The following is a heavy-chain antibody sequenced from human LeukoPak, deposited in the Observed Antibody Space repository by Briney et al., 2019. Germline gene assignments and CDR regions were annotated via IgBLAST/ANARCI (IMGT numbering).Heavy chain of an antibody. CDR2: INHSGST. Sequence: PSETLSLTCAVYGGSFSGYYWSWIRQPPGKGLEWIGEINHSGSTNYNSSLKSRVTISVDTSKNQFSLKLSSVTAADTAVYYCARGVEGYSMVYAHPFDYWGQGTLVTVSS. J-gene: IGHJ4*02. D-gene: IGHD2-8*01. V-gene: IGHV4-34*01. CDR3: ARGVEGYSMVYAHPFDY. CDR1: GGSFSGYY.